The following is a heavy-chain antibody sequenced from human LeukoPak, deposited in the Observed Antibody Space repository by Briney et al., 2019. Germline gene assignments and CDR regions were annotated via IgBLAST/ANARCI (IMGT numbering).Heavy chain of an antibody. Sequence: GESLKISCKGSGYSFTTHWIGWVRQMPGKGLEWMGIIYPGDSDTRCSPSFQGQVTISADKSITTAYLQWSSLKASDTAMYYCARRSTTAPDGLDIWGQGTMVTVSS. CDR1: GYSFTTHW. V-gene: IGHV5-51*01. CDR2: IYPGDSDT. J-gene: IGHJ3*02. CDR3: ARRSTTAPDGLDI. D-gene: IGHD2/OR15-2a*01.